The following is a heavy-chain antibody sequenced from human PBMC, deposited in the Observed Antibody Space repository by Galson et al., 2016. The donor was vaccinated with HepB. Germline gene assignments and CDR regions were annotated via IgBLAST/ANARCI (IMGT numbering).Heavy chain of an antibody. CDR3: ARDSLFCSGGRCYRDAYNCPDY. CDR2: INPSGGAT. J-gene: IGHJ4*02. D-gene: IGHD2-15*01. CDR1: GYTFTSYY. Sequence: SVKVSCKASGYTFTSYYMHWVRQAPGQGLEWMGIINPSGGATSHPQKFRGRVTVTRDTSTNTVYMELSSLRSEDTAVYYCARDSLFCSGGRCYRDAYNCPDYWGQGTLVTVSS. V-gene: IGHV1-46*01.